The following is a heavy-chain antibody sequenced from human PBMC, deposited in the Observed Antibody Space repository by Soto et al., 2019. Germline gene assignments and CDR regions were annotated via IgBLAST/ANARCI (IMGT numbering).Heavy chain of an antibody. V-gene: IGHV3-13*01. D-gene: IGHD6-6*01. CDR3: AGDSSSSGIDY. CDR1: GFTFSSYD. J-gene: IGHJ4*02. Sequence: GGSLRLSCAASGFTFSSYDMHWVRQATGKGLEWVSAIGTAGDTYYPGSVKGRFTISRENAKNSLYLQMNSLRAGDTAVYYCAGDSSSSGIDYWGQGTLVTVSS. CDR2: IGTAGDT.